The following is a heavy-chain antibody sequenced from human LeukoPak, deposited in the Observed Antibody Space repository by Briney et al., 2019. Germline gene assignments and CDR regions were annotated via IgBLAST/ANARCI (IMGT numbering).Heavy chain of an antibody. CDR2: MRPDGREQ. J-gene: IGHJ5*02. V-gene: IGHV3-7*01. CDR3: ARAYLSSARSWFDP. Sequence: GGSLRLSCSASGFTFNTYWMSWVRQAPGKGLQWVANMRPDGREQRYGDSVKCRFTISRDNTKDLLYLQMNSLGDEATAVYYFARAYLSSARSWFDPWGQGTLVTVSS. CDR1: GFTFNTYW. D-gene: IGHD6-6*01.